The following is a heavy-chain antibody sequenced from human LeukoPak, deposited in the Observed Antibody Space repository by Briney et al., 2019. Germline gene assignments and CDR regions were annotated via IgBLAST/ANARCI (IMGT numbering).Heavy chain of an antibody. CDR1: GFTFSSYW. V-gene: IGHV3-7*03. D-gene: IGHD2-2*01. CDR2: IKEDGNEK. CDR3: AKGRPYCSSTSCLGAFDP. Sequence: GGSLRLSFAASGFTFSSYWMSWVRQAPGKGLEWVANIKEDGNEKDYLDSVKGRFTISRDNAKNSVYLQMNSLRAEDTAVYYCAKGRPYCSSTSCLGAFDPWGQGTLVTVSS. J-gene: IGHJ5*02.